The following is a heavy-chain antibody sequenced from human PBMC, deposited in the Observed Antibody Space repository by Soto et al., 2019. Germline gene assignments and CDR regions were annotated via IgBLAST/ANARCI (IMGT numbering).Heavy chain of an antibody. V-gene: IGHV3-30*18. CDR3: AKGKYSSGLDYYYYMDV. J-gene: IGHJ6*03. D-gene: IGHD6-19*01. CDR2: ISYDGSNK. CDR1: GFTFSSYG. Sequence: GGSLRLSCAASGFTFSSYGMHWVRQAPGKGLEWVAVISYDGSNKYYADSVKGRFTISRDNSKNTLYLQMNSLRAEDTAVYYCAKGKYSSGLDYYYYMDVWGKGTTVTVSS.